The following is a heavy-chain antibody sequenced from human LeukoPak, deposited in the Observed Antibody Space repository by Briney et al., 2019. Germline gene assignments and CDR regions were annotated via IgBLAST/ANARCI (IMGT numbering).Heavy chain of an antibody. CDR2: IYYSGST. CDR1: GGSISSSSYY. D-gene: IGHD6-13*01. CDR3: AREAAGGGYYYMDV. Sequence: SETLSLTCTVSGGSISSSSYYWGWIRQPPGKGLEWIGSIYYSGSTYYNPSLMSRVTISVDTSKNQFSLQLNSVTPEDTAVYYCAREAAGGGYYYMDVWGKGTTVTVSS. V-gene: IGHV4-39*02. J-gene: IGHJ6*03.